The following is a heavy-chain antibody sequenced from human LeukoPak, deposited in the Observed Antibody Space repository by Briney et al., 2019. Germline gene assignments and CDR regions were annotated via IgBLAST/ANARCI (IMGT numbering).Heavy chain of an antibody. D-gene: IGHD3-10*01. CDR1: GGSISSYY. V-gene: IGHV4-59*08. Sequence: PSETLSLTCTVSGGSISSYYRSWIRQPPGKGLEWIAFIYSSGSTNYNPSLKSRVTISVDTSKNQFSLKLSAVAAADTAVYYCARHSGLLYFDNWGQGNLVTVSS. CDR2: IYSSGST. CDR3: ARHSGLLYFDN. J-gene: IGHJ4*02.